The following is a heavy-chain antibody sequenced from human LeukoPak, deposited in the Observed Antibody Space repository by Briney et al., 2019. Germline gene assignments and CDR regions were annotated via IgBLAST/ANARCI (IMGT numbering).Heavy chain of an antibody. CDR1: GYTLTDYY. V-gene: IGHV1-2*02. Sequence: GASVKVSCKAPGYTLTDYYMHWVRQAPGQGLEWMGWINPNSGDTNYAQKFQGRVTMTRDTSISTAYMDLSRLTSDDTAIYYCARDWRGSYFPDFWGQGTLVTVSS. D-gene: IGHD1-26*01. J-gene: IGHJ4*02. CDR3: ARDWRGSYFPDF. CDR2: INPNSGDT.